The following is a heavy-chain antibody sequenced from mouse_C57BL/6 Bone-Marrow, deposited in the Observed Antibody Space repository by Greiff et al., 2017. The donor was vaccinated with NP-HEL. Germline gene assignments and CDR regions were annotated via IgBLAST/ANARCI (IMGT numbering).Heavy chain of an antibody. V-gene: IGHV1-81*01. CDR2: IYPRSGNT. J-gene: IGHJ3*01. CDR3: ARDSSDGNAY. D-gene: IGHD3-2*02. CDR1: GYTFTSYG. Sequence: QVQLQQSGAELARPGASVKLSCKASGYTFTSYGISWVKQRTGQGLEWIGEIYPRSGNTYYNEKFKGKDTLTADKASSTAYMEIRSLTSEDSAVYFCARDSSDGNAYWGQGTLVTVSA.